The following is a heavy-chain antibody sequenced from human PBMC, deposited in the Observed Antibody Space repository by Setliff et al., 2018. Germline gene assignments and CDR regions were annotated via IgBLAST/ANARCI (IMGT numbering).Heavy chain of an antibody. J-gene: IGHJ4*02. D-gene: IGHD5-18*01. V-gene: IGHV3-7*03. Sequence: GGSLRLSCAASGFTFSTYWMTWVRQAPGKGLERVASIKHDGTDQKYVDSVRGRFTISRDNGKNSLHLQMNGLRADDTAVYYCARARGYSYGPFDYWGQGTLVTVSS. CDR2: IKHDGTDQ. CDR1: GFTFSTYW. CDR3: ARARGYSYGPFDY.